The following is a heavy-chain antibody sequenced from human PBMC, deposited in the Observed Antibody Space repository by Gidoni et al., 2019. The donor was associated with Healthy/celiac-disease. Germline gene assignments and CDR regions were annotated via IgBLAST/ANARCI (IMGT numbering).Heavy chain of an antibody. D-gene: IGHD2-2*02. CDR3: ARDHWVLYKTGFAYYYYGMDV. Sequence: QVQLVQSGAEVKKPGSSVKVSCKASGGTFSSYAISWVRQAPGQGLEWMGGLNPIFGTANYAQKFQGRVTITADESTSTAYMELSSLRSEDTAVYYCARDHWVLYKTGFAYYYYGMDVWGQGTTVTVSS. CDR2: LNPIFGTA. CDR1: GGTFSSYA. V-gene: IGHV1-69*01. J-gene: IGHJ6*02.